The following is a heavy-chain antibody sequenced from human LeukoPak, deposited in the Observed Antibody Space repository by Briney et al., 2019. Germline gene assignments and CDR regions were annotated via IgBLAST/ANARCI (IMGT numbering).Heavy chain of an antibody. CDR1: GFTFSSYW. CDR3: ARAPGDPPNY. V-gene: IGHV3-7*03. J-gene: IGHJ4*02. CDR2: IKQDGSEI. Sequence: GGSLRLSCADSGFTFSSYWMSWVRQAPGKGLEWVANIKQDGSEIYYVDSVKGRFTISRDNAKNSPYLQMKSLRVEDTAVYYCARAPGDPPNYWGQGTLVTVSS.